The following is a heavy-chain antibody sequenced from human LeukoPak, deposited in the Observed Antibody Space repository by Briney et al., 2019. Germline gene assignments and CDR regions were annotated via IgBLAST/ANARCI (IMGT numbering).Heavy chain of an antibody. D-gene: IGHD1-26*01. Sequence: PGGSLRLSCAASGFTLTTYAMSWVRQAPGEGLAWVSAIGPSGSTFYADSVKGRFTISRDNSKYTLYLQMNSLRVDDTAVYYCAKRGGSYRGFDYWGQGTLVTVSS. CDR3: AKRGGSYRGFDY. V-gene: IGHV3-23*01. CDR2: IGPSGST. J-gene: IGHJ4*02. CDR1: GFTLTTYA.